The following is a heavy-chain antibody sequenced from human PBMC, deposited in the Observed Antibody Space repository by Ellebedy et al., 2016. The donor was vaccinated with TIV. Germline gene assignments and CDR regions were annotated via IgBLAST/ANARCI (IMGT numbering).Heavy chain of an antibody. CDR2: INSDGSST. D-gene: IGHD1-1*01. CDR3: ARSNERVDFDY. V-gene: IGHV3-74*01. Sequence: GESLKISCAASGFTFSSYWMHWVRQAPGKGLVWVSRINSDGSSTSYADSVKGRFTISRDNAKNTLYLQMNSLRAEDTAVYYCARSNERVDFDYWGQGTLVTVSS. CDR1: GFTFSSYW. J-gene: IGHJ4*02.